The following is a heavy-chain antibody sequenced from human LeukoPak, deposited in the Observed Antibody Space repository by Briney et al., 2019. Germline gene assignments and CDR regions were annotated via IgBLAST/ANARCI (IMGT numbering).Heavy chain of an antibody. CDR2: ISAYNGNT. J-gene: IGHJ5*02. D-gene: IGHD7-27*01. CDR3: ARSTEENWDPNWFDP. CDR1: GYNFTSYG. Sequence: ASVKVSCKASGYNFTSYGISWVRQAPGQGLEWMGWISAYNGNTNYAQKLQGRVTMTTDTSTSTAYMELRSLRSDDTAVYYCARSTEENWDPNWFDPWGQGTLVTVSS. V-gene: IGHV1-18*01.